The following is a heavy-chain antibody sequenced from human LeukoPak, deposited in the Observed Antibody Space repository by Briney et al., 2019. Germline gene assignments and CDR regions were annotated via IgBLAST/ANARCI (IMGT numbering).Heavy chain of an antibody. J-gene: IGHJ5*02. Sequence: GGSLRLSCGASGFTVSSNYMSWVRQAPGKGLEGGSVIYSGGSTYYADSVKGRFTISRNNSKNTRYLQMNSLRAEDTAVYYCASQDYYGSGSYYNERDWFDPWGQGTLVTVSS. D-gene: IGHD3-10*01. CDR3: ASQDYYGSGSYYNERDWFDP. V-gene: IGHV3-66*04. CDR2: IYSGGST. CDR1: GFTVSSNY.